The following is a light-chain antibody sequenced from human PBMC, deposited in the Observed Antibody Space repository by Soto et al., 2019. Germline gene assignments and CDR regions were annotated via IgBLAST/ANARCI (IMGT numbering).Light chain of an antibody. CDR3: LSFDSSLSVV. CDR1: SSNIGAGYD. J-gene: IGLJ2*01. V-gene: IGLV1-40*01. CDR2: GNT. Sequence: QLVLTQPPSVSGAPGQRVTISCTGSSSNIGAGYDVHWYQQLPGRAPKLIIYGNTNRPSGVPDRFSGYKSGTAASLAITGRQAEDEADYYCLSFDSSLSVVFGGGTKLTVL.